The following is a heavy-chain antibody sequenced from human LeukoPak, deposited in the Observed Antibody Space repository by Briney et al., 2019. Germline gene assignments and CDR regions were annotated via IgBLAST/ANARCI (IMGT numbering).Heavy chain of an antibody. V-gene: IGHV1-69*13. CDR1: GGTFSSYA. CDR3: ARGRYYDPECYFDY. D-gene: IGHD3-22*01. J-gene: IGHJ4*02. Sequence: ASVKVSCKASGGTFSSYAISWVRQAPGQGLEWMGGIIPIFGTANYAQKFQGRVTITANESTSTAYMELSSLRSEDTAVYYCARGRYYDPECYFDYWGQGTLVTVSS. CDR2: IIPIFGTA.